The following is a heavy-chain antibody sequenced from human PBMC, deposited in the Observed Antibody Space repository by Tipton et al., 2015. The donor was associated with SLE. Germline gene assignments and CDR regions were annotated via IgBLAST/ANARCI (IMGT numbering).Heavy chain of an antibody. J-gene: IGHJ4*02. Sequence: TLSLTCGVYGGSFSGHYWSWIRQPPGKGLEWIGEINHSGSTNYNPSLKSRVTISVDTSKNQFSLRLRSVTAADTAVYYCARFGGNSDYWGQGTLVTVSS. D-gene: IGHD4-23*01. CDR1: GGSFSGHY. CDR2: INHSGST. CDR3: ARFGGNSDY. V-gene: IGHV4-34*01.